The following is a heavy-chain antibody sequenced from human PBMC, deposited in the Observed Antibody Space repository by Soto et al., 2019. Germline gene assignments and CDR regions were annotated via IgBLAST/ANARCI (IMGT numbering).Heavy chain of an antibody. Sequence: SVKVSCKASGGTFSIYAISWVRQAPGQGLEWMGGIIPIFGTANYAQKFQGRVTITADESTSTAYMELSSLRSEDTAVYYCARVRNYYDSSGYLFDYWGQGTLVTVSS. CDR3: ARVRNYYDSSGYLFDY. V-gene: IGHV1-69*13. D-gene: IGHD3-22*01. CDR1: GGTFSIYA. J-gene: IGHJ4*02. CDR2: IIPIFGTA.